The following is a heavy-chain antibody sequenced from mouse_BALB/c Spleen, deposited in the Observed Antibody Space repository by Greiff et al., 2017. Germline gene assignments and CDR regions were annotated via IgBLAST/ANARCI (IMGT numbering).Heavy chain of an antibody. D-gene: IGHD2-4*01. CDR3: TRSPYDYERGYYAMDY. V-gene: IGHV1S81*02. CDR2: INPSNGGT. CDR1: GYTFTSYY. J-gene: IGHJ4*01. Sequence: VKLVESGAELVKPGASVKLSCKASGYTFTSYYMYWGKQRPGQGLEWIGEINPSNGGTNFNEKFKSKATLTVDKSSSTAYMQLSSLTSEDSAVYYCTRSPYDYERGYYAMDYWGQGTSVTVSS.